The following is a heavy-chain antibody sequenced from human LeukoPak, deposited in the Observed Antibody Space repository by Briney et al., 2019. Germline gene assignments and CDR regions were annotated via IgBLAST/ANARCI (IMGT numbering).Heavy chain of an antibody. D-gene: IGHD3-22*01. CDR3: ARHYYDSSGYYWGYYFDY. J-gene: IGHJ4*01. V-gene: IGHV4-4*09. CDR1: GGSISSYY. CDR2: IYTSGST. Sequence: PSETLSLTCTVSGGSISSYYWSWIRQPPGKGLEWIGYIYTSGSTNYNPSLKSRVTISVDTSKNQFSLKLSSVTAADTAMYFCARHYYDSSGYYWGYYFDYWGHGTLVTVSS.